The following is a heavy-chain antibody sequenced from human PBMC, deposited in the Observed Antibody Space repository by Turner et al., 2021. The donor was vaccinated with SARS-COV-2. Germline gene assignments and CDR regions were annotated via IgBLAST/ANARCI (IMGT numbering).Heavy chain of an antibody. V-gene: IGHV3-64D*06. CDR2: IRRNGDFT. Sequence: EVQLVESGGVLVQPGGSLRLSCSASGFAFIRYPMHWVRQAPGKGLEYVSSIRRNGDFTNYADFVKGRFIISRDNSKSTLYLQMSSLRADDTAVYYCLRDLYSSSWWGPFDSWGQGTQVTVSS. J-gene: IGHJ5*01. CDR1: GFAFIRYP. D-gene: IGHD6-13*01. CDR3: LRDLYSSSWWGPFDS.